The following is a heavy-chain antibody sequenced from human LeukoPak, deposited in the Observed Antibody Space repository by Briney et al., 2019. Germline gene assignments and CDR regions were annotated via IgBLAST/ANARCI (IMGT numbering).Heavy chain of an antibody. D-gene: IGHD2-15*01. V-gene: IGHV7-4-1*02. CDR2: INTNTGNP. CDR3: ARDEYCSGGSCYPTFDY. CDR1: GYTFTNYA. J-gene: IGHJ4*02. Sequence: ASVKVSCKASGYTFTNYAMNWVRQALGQGLEWMGWINTNTGNPTYAQGFTGRFVFSLDTSVSTAYLQISSLKAEDTAVYYCARDEYCSGGSCYPTFDYWGQGTLVTVSS.